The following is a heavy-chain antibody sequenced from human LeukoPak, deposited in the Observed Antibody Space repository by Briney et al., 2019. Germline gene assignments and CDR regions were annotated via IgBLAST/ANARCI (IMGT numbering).Heavy chain of an antibody. D-gene: IGHD1-26*01. CDR1: GFTFSSYW. CDR3: ARDIFVDRLYSGSYYAGVADAFDI. Sequence: PGGSLRLSCAASGFTFSSYWMHWVRQAPGKGLVWVSRINSDGSSTSYADSVKGRFTISRDNAKNTLYLQMNSLRAEDTAVYYCARDIFVDRLYSGSYYAGVADAFDIWGQGTMVTVSS. V-gene: IGHV3-74*01. J-gene: IGHJ3*02. CDR2: INSDGSST.